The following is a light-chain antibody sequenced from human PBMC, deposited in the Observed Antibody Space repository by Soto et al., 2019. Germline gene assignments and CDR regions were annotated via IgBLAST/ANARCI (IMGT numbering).Light chain of an antibody. CDR3: QPCRKWALT. CDR1: QNVYNN. Sequence: EIVMTQSPATLSVSPGEGATLSCKASQNVYNNLAWYQQRPGQPPRLLIYDASTRATGISARFSGSGYGTEFTLTISSLQSEDCAVYFCQPCRKWALTFGGQNKVDIK. J-gene: IGKJ4*01. CDR2: DAS. V-gene: IGKV3-15*01.